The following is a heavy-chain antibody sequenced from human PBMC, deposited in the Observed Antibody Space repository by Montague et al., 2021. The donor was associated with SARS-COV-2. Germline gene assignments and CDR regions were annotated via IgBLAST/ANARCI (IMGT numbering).Heavy chain of an antibody. CDR2: ISPTGST. V-gene: IGHV4-34*01. D-gene: IGHD3-16*01. J-gene: IGHJ4*02. Sequence: SETLSLTCDVYGGSFSRYFWSWIRQPPGRGPELIGHISPTGSTRYNPSLDSRVTISLDTSKSRLSLELTSVTAADTSIYFCVGAPNEYYFDYWGRGTPVSVSS. CDR3: VGAPNEYYFDY. CDR1: GGSFSRYF.